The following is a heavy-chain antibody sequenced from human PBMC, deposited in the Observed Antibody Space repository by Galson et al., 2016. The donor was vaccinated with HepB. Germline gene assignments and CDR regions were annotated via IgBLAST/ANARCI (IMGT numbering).Heavy chain of an antibody. D-gene: IGHD3-16*01. CDR3: ARRYETFEYFQL. CDR2: IYPGDSDT. Sequence: QSGAEVKKPGESLKISCKSSGYSFTNYWIGWVRQMPGKGLEWMGIIYPGDSDTRYSPSFRGQVTITADKSISTAYLQWSSLKASDTAMYYCARRYETFEYFQLWGQGTQVTVSS. CDR1: GYSFTNYW. J-gene: IGHJ1*01. V-gene: IGHV5-51*03.